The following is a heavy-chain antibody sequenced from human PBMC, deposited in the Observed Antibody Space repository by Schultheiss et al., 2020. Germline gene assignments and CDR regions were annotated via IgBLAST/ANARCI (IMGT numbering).Heavy chain of an antibody. Sequence: ASVKVSCKASGYTFTSYGISWVRQAPGQGLEWMGWISAYNGNTNYAQKLQGRVTITADESTSTAYMELSSLRSEDTAVYYCARGLSIAVVNKLDYYYGMDVWGQGTTVTVSS. CDR3: ARGLSIAVVNKLDYYYGMDV. D-gene: IGHD6-19*01. CDR1: GYTFTSYG. V-gene: IGHV1-18*01. J-gene: IGHJ6*02. CDR2: ISAYNGNT.